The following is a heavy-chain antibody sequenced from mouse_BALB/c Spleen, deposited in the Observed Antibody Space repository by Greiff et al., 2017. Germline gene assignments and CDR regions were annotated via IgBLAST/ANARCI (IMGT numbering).Heavy chain of an antibody. CDR2: ISNGSSTI. V-gene: IGHV5-17*02. CDR1: GFTFSSFG. CDR3: ARGIYYGNYPYAMDY. J-gene: IGHJ4*01. Sequence: EVKLVESGGGLVQPGGSRKLSCAASGFTFSSFGMHWVRQAPEKGLEWVAYISNGSSTIYYADTVKGRFTISRDNPKNTLFLQMTSLRSEDTAMYYCARGIYYGNYPYAMDYWGQGTSVTVSS. D-gene: IGHD2-1*01.